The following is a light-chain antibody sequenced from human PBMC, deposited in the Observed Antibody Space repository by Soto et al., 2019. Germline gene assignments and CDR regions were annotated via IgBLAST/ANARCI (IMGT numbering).Light chain of an antibody. J-gene: IGKJ1*01. Sequence: DIQMTQSPSTLSASVGDRVTITCRASQSIGSWLAWYQQKPGKAPKLLIYKASSLESGVPSRFSGSGSGTEFTLTISSLQPDDFATYYCQQRWTFGQGTKVEIK. CDR3: QQRWT. V-gene: IGKV1-5*03. CDR1: QSIGSW. CDR2: KAS.